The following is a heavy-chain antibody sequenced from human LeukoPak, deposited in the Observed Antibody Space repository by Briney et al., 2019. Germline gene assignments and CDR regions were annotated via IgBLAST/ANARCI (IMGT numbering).Heavy chain of an antibody. Sequence: PSETLSLTCTVSGGSISSYYWSWIRQPPGKGLEWIGYIYTSGSTNYNPSLKSRVTISVDTSKNQSSLKLSSVTAADTAVYYCARQGAAAVKARGAFDIWGQGTMVTVSS. D-gene: IGHD6-13*01. CDR2: IYTSGST. J-gene: IGHJ3*02. CDR3: ARQGAAAVKARGAFDI. V-gene: IGHV4-4*09. CDR1: GGSISSYY.